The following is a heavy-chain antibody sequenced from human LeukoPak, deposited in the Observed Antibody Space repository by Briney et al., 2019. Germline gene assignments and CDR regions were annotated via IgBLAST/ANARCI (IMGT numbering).Heavy chain of an antibody. V-gene: IGHV1-69*05. CDR1: GYTFTGYY. J-gene: IGHJ6*03. Sequence: SVKVSCKASGYTFTGYYMHWVRQAPGQGLEWMGGIIPIFGTANYAQKFQGRVTITTDESTSTAYMELSSLRSEDTAVYYCARGPPVYYYYMDVWGKGTTVTVSS. CDR2: IIPIFGTA. CDR3: ARGPPVYYYYMDV.